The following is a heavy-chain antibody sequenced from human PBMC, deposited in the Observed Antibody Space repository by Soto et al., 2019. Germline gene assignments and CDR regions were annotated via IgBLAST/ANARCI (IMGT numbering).Heavy chain of an antibody. J-gene: IGHJ4*02. V-gene: IGHV1-69*02. CDR2: IIPILGIA. CDR1: RGTFSSYT. CDR3: ASVITIFGVASTGLFDY. Sequence: SVKVSCKASRGTFSSYTISWVRQAPGQGLEWMGRIIPILGIANYAQKFQGRVTITADKSTSTAYMELSSLRSEDTAVYYCASVITIFGVASTGLFDYWGQGTLVTVSS. D-gene: IGHD3-3*01.